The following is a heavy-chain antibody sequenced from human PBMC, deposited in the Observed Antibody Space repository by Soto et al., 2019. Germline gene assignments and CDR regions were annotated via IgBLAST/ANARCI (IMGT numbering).Heavy chain of an antibody. V-gene: IGHV4-31*03. CDR2: FYSSGSI. CDR1: GYSITAGGYY. D-gene: IGHD6-19*01. Sequence: SETLSLTCFVSGYSITAGGYYWSWIRHHPGKGLEWIGSFYSSGSIIYNPSLRSRVSISGDTSSNQFSMSLTSVTAADTARYYCARMYSSGSGWFHPWGQGTLVTVAS. J-gene: IGHJ5*02. CDR3: ARMYSSGSGWFHP.